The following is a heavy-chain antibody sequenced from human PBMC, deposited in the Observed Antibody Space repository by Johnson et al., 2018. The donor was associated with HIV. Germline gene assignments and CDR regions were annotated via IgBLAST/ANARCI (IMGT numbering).Heavy chain of an antibody. CDR3: AREGIAVAKVLAFDI. J-gene: IGHJ3*02. CDR1: GFTFSSYG. V-gene: IGHV3-30*03. CDR2: LSYDGVK. Sequence: QMLLVESGGAVVQPGKSLRLSCAASGFTFSSYGMHLVRQAPGKGLQWVAGLSYDGVKYYAASVMGRFTISRDNSKNTVYLQMNSLRAEDTAVYYCAREGIAVAKVLAFDIWGQGTMVTVSS. D-gene: IGHD6-19*01.